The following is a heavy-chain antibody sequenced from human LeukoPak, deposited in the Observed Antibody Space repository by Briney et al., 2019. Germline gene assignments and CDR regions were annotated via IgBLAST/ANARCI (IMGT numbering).Heavy chain of an antibody. CDR3: ARDGGDCSGDSCYVDY. J-gene: IGHJ4*02. Sequence: GGSLRLSCAASGFTVDDYGMSWVRQAPGKGLEWVSSIKWSGGSTGYADSVKGRFTISRDNAKNYLYLQMNRLRAEDTALYYCARDGGDCSGDSCYVDYWGQGTLVTVSS. CDR1: GFTVDDYG. CDR2: IKWSGGST. D-gene: IGHD2-15*01. V-gene: IGHV3-20*04.